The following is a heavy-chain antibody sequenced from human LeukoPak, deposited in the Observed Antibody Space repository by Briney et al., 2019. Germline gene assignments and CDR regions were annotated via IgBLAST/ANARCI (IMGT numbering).Heavy chain of an antibody. V-gene: IGHV3-21*01. Sequence: GGSLRLSCAASGFTFSSYSMNWVRQAPGKGLEWVASISSSSSYIYYADSVKGRITISRDNAKNSLYLQMNSLRAEDTAVYYCARASYDSSGYYRGYYYGMDVWGQGTTVTVSS. CDR1: GFTFSSYS. D-gene: IGHD3-22*01. J-gene: IGHJ6*02. CDR2: ISSSSSYI. CDR3: ARASYDSSGYYRGYYYGMDV.